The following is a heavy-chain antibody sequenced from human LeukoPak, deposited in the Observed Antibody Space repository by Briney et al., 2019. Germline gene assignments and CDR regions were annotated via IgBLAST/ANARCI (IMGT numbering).Heavy chain of an antibody. D-gene: IGHD3-22*01. CDR3: AKDYYYDSSGYYASYYFDY. V-gene: IGHV3-23*01. Sequence: GGSLRLSCAASGFTFSSYAMSWVRQAPGKGLEWVSAISGSGGSTYYADSVKGRFTISRDNSKNTLYLQMNSLRAEDTAVYYCAKDYYYDSSGYYASYYFDYWGQGTLVTVSS. CDR1: GFTFSSYA. CDR2: ISGSGGST. J-gene: IGHJ4*02.